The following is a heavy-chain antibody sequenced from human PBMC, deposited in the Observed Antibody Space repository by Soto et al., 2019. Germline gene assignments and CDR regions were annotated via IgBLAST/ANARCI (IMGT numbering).Heavy chain of an antibody. Sequence: ASVKVSCKASGYTFTHHYIHWVRQAPGQGLDWVGVINPSGGRTNYAQKFQGRVSMTTDTSTTTAYMELRSLRSDDTAVYYCARVVPGAEAWFGPWGQGTLVTVSS. J-gene: IGHJ5*02. V-gene: IGHV1-46*01. CDR2: INPSGGRT. CDR1: GYTFTHHY. D-gene: IGHD2-2*01. CDR3: ARVVPGAEAWFGP.